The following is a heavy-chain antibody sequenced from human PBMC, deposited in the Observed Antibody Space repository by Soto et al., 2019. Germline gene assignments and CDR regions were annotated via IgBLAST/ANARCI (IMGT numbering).Heavy chain of an antibody. Sequence: LRLSFVASGFTFSNYNMNWVRQAPGKGLEWVSHISGTGVYIHYADAVKGRFTISRDHAKSPVYLQLNSLRAEDTAVYYCAREGALKPFSSWGQGALVTVSS. CDR1: GFTFSNYN. V-gene: IGHV3-21*01. J-gene: IGHJ5*02. CDR3: AREGALKPFSS. CDR2: ISGTGVYI.